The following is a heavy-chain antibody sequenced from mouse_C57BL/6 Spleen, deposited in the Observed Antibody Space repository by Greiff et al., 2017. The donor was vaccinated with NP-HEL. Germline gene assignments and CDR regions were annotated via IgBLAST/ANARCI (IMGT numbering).Heavy chain of an antibody. CDR1: GYTFTSYW. CDR3: ARSPVITTVAPFAY. V-gene: IGHV1-61*01. J-gene: IGHJ3*01. Sequence: QVQLQQPGAELVRPGSSVKLSCKASGYTFTSYWMDWVKQRPGQGLEWIGNIYPSDSETHYNQKFKDKATLTVDKSSSTAYMQLSSLTSEDSAVYYCARSPVITTVAPFAYWGQGTLVTVSA. CDR2: IYPSDSET. D-gene: IGHD1-1*01.